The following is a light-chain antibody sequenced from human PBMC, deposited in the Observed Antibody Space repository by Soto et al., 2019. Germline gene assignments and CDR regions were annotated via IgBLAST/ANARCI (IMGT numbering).Light chain of an antibody. V-gene: IGKV1-17*01. Sequence: DIQMTQSPSSLSASVGDRVTITCRASQGIENDLGWYQQKPGKAPKRLISAASRLQSGVPSRFSGSGSGTEFTLTISSLQPEDFATYYCQQSYSTPFTFGPGTKVDIK. J-gene: IGKJ3*01. CDR2: AAS. CDR1: QGIEND. CDR3: QQSYSTPFT.